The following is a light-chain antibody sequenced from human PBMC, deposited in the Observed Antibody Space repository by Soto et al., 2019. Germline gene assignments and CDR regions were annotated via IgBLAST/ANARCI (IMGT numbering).Light chain of an antibody. CDR1: HSVSSSY. CDR2: GAS. Sequence: DIVLTQSPGTLALSPGERATLSCRASHSVSSSYLAWYQQKRCQAPRLLIYGASSRATGIPDRFSGSGSGTNFTLAISRLEPEYFSVYYGQHSGSSPRFGQGTKVDIK. V-gene: IGKV3-20*01. CDR3: QHSGSSPR. J-gene: IGKJ1*01.